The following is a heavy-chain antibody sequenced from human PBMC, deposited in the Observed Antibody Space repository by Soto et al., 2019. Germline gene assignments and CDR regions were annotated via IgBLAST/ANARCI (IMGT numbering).Heavy chain of an antibody. V-gene: IGHV3-48*01. CDR2: ISSSSSTI. CDR1: GFAFSSYS. Sequence: GGPLRLSCAASGFAFSSYSMNWVSQAPRKGLEWVSYISSSSSTIYYADTVKGRFTISRDNAKNSLYLQMNSLRAEDTAVYYCASISYNWNYDDAFDIWGQGTMVTVSS. D-gene: IGHD1-7*01. J-gene: IGHJ3*02. CDR3: ASISYNWNYDDAFDI.